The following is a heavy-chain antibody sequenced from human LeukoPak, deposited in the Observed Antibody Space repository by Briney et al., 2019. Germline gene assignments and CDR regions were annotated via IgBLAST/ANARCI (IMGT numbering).Heavy chain of an antibody. J-gene: IGHJ5*01. Sequence: ASVKVSCKASGGTFSSYAISWVRQAPGQELEWMGRIIPIFGIANYAQKFQGRVTITADKSTSTAYMELSSLRSEDTAVYYCAREDNYGSGSQWFDSWGQGTLVTVSS. CDR1: GGTFSSYA. CDR3: AREDNYGSGSQWFDS. D-gene: IGHD3-10*01. CDR2: IIPIFGIA. V-gene: IGHV1-69*04.